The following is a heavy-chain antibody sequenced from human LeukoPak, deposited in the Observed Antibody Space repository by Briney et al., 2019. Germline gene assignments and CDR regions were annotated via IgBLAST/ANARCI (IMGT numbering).Heavy chain of an antibody. CDR1: GFTFSSYS. D-gene: IGHD3-10*01. J-gene: IGHJ4*02. V-gene: IGHV3-21*01. CDR3: ARLMVRGVITDY. CDR2: ISSSSSYI. Sequence: GGSLRLFCAASGFTFSSYSMNWVRQAPGKGLEWVSSISSSSSYIYYADSVKGRFTISRDNAKNSLYLQMNSLRAEDTAVYYCARLMVRGVITDYWGQGTLVTVSS.